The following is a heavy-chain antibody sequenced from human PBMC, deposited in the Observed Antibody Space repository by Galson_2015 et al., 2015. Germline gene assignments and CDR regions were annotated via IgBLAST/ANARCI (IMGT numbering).Heavy chain of an antibody. Sequence: SLRLSCAASGFTFSSYDMHWVRQAPGKGLEWVAAISYDGSNKYYADSVKGRFTISRDNSKNTVFLQMNSLRAEDTAVYYCAKDGSRSGWHGDYWGQGTLVTVSS. D-gene: IGHD6-19*01. V-gene: IGHV3-30*18. CDR2: ISYDGSNK. J-gene: IGHJ4*02. CDR1: GFTFSSYD. CDR3: AKDGSRSGWHGDY.